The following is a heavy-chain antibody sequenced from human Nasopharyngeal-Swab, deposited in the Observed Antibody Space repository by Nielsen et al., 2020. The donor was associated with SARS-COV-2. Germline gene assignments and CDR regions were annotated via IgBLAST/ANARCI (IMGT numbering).Heavy chain of an antibody. CDR2: ISYDGSNK. D-gene: IGHD2-15*01. CDR3: ARDRDVVVVAATPGVCDY. V-gene: IGHV3-30-3*01. J-gene: IGHJ4*02. Sequence: GGSLRLSCAASGFTFSSYAMHWVRQAPGKGLEWVAVISYDGSNKYYADSVKGRFTISRDNSKNTLYLQMNGLRAEDTAVYYCARDRDVVVVAATPGVCDYWGQGTLVTVSS. CDR1: GFTFSSYA.